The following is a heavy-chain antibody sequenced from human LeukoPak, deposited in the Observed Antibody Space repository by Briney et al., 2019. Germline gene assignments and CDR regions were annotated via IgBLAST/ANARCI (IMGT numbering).Heavy chain of an antibody. CDR1: GFTFSSYA. V-gene: IGHV3-23*01. J-gene: IGHJ4*02. D-gene: IGHD2-15*01. CDR2: ISGSGGST. Sequence: PGGSLRLSCAASGFTFSSYAMSRVRQAPGKGLEWVSAISGSGGSTYYADSVKGRFTISRDNSKNTLYLQMNSLRAEDTAVYYCAKDLRNSGGRLRYFDYWGQGTLVTVSS. CDR3: AKDLRNSGGRLRYFDY.